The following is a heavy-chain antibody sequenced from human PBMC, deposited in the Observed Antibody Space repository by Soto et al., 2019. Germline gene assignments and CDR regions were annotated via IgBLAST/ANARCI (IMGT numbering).Heavy chain of an antibody. Sequence: PWETLVRPCAVSGGFLRSYYWCWLRAPPGKGLEWIGYIYYSGSTNYNPSLKSRVTISVDTSKNQFSLKLSSVTAADTAVYYCARKYYDILTGYYYFDYWGQGTLVTDSS. CDR3: ARKYYDILTGYYYFDY. D-gene: IGHD3-9*01. CDR1: GGFLRSYY. J-gene: IGHJ4*02. V-gene: IGHV4-59*01. CDR2: IYYSGST.